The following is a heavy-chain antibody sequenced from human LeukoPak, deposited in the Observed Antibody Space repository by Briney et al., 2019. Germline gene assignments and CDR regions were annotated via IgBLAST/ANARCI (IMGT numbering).Heavy chain of an antibody. J-gene: IGHJ4*02. CDR1: GFTFRSHA. Sequence: GGPLRLSCAASGFTFRSHAMSWVRQAPGMGLEWVSSISGSGGSTYYADSVKGRFTISRDNSKNTLSLQMNSLRAEDTAVYYCAKDLHTSHCCLPFDYWGQGTLVTVSS. CDR3: AKDLHTSHCCLPFDY. V-gene: IGHV3-23*01. D-gene: IGHD2-2*01. CDR2: ISGSGGST.